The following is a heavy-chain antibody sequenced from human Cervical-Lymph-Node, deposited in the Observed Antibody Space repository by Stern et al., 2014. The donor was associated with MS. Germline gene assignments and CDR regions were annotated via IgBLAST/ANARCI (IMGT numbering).Heavy chain of an antibody. D-gene: IGHD6-19*01. V-gene: IGHV4-61*01. CDR1: GVSVSTTTYY. CDR3: ARDQKTGSGWFYGMDV. J-gene: IGHJ6*02. CDR2: VYYIGDT. Sequence: QVQLQESGPGLVKPSETLSLTCTVSGVSVSTTTYYWHWIRQSPGKEPEWIGYVYYIGDTNYNPSLKSRVIISVDRSKNQFSLKLNSVTAADTAVYYCARDQKTGSGWFYGMDVWGQGTTVTVSS.